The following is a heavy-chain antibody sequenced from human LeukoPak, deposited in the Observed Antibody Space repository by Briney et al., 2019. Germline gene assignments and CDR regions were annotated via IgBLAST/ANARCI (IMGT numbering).Heavy chain of an antibody. CDR3: ARLTMGHYFDY. CDR2: IYYSGST. Sequence: SETLSLTCTVSGGSISSSSYYWGWIRQPPGKGLEWIGSIYYSGSTYYNPSLKSRVTISVDTSKNQFSLKRSSVTAADTAVYYCARLTMGHYFDYWGQGTLVTVSS. D-gene: IGHD3-3*01. V-gene: IGHV4-39*01. J-gene: IGHJ4*02. CDR1: GGSISSSSYY.